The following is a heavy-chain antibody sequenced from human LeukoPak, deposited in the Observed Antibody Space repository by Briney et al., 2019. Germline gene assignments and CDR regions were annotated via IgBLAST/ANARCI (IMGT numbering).Heavy chain of an antibody. D-gene: IGHD3-3*01. V-gene: IGHV3-48*01. J-gene: IGHJ4*02. Sequence: PGGSLRLSCAASGFTFSSYSMNWVRQAPGRGLEWVSYISGSSGTIYYADSVKGRFTISRDNSKNTLYLQMNSLRAEDTAVYYCAKGGVPLTIRFLEWFPFDYWGQGTLVTVSS. CDR2: ISGSSGTI. CDR3: AKGGVPLTIRFLEWFPFDY. CDR1: GFTFSSYS.